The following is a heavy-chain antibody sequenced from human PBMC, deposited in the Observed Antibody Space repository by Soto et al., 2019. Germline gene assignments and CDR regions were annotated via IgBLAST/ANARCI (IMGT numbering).Heavy chain of an antibody. Sequence: GESLKISCKGSGYSFTSYWIGWVRQMPGKGLEWMGIIYPGDSDTRYSPSFQGQVTISADKSISTAYLQWSSLKASDTAMYYCARLSGVYSSSWDERQHYYYYYYMDVWGKGTTVTVSS. CDR1: GYSFTSYW. V-gene: IGHV5-51*01. J-gene: IGHJ6*03. CDR3: ARLSGVYSSSWDERQHYYYYYYMDV. D-gene: IGHD6-13*01. CDR2: IYPGDSDT.